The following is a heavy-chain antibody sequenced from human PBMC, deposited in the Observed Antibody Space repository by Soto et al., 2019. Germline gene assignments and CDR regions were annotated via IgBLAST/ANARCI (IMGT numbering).Heavy chain of an antibody. Sequence: ASVKVSCKASGYSFTSYGISWVRRAPGQGLEWMGWISPYNGNTKYAQNFQGRVTMTTDTSTYTAYMEMRSLRSDDPAVYYCASGCGSDLSAPGAVFDYWGQGTLVTVSS. CDR3: ASGCGSDLSAPGAVFDY. CDR1: GYSFTSYG. V-gene: IGHV1-18*04. CDR2: ISPYNGNT. D-gene: IGHD2-21*02. J-gene: IGHJ4*02.